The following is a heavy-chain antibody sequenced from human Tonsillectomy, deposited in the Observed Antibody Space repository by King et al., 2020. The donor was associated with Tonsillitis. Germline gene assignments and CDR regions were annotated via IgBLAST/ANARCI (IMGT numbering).Heavy chain of an antibody. V-gene: IGHV3-48*03. CDR1: GFTFSSYE. Sequence: VQLVESGGDLVQPGGSLRLSCAASGFTFSSYEMNWVRQAPGKGLEWVSYISSSGSTIYYPDSVKGRFTISSDNAKNSLYLQMNSLRAEDTAVYYCARLWELPYFDYWGQGTLVTVSS. CDR3: ARLWELPYFDY. J-gene: IGHJ4*02. CDR2: ISSSGSTI. D-gene: IGHD1-26*01.